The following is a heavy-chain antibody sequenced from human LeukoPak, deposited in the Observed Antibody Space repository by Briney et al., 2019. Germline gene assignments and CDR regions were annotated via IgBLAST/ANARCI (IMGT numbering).Heavy chain of an antibody. J-gene: IGHJ5*02. D-gene: IGHD6-19*01. CDR2: IYHSGST. V-gene: IGHV4-38-2*02. Sequence: SETLSLTCAVSGYSISSGYYWGWIRPPPGKGLEWIGSIYHSGSTYYNPSLKSRVTISVDTSKNQFSLKLSSVTAADTAVYYCARDSYSSGWYNWFDPWGQGTLVTVSS. CDR3: ARDSYSSGWYNWFDP. CDR1: GYSISSGYY.